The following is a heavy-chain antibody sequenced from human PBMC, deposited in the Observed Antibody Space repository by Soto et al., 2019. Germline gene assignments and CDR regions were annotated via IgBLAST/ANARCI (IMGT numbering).Heavy chain of an antibody. CDR2: MIPILGIA. J-gene: IGHJ4*02. CDR3: ARDSLYCGGDCSIFDY. D-gene: IGHD2-21*02. CDR1: GGTFSSYT. Sequence: QVQLVQSGAEVKKPGSSVKVSCKASGGTFSSYTISWVRQAPGQGLEWMGRMIPILGIANYEQKFQGRVTITADKSTSTAYIELSSLTSEATAVYYCARDSLYCGGDCSIFDYWGQGTLVTVSS. V-gene: IGHV1-69*08.